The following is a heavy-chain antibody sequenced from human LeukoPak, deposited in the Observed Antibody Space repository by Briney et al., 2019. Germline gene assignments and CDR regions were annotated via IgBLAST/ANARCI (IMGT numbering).Heavy chain of an antibody. CDR2: INSDGSGT. CDR3: ARMGDCGGDCSEYYYYYCYMDV. Sequence: GGSLRLSCAASGFTFSTYWMHWVRHDPGKGLVWVSRINSDGSGTSYVDSVRGRFTISRDNAKNTLYLQMNSLRAGDTAMYYCARMGDCGGDCSEYYYYYCYMDVWGKGTMVTVSS. J-gene: IGHJ6*03. V-gene: IGHV3-74*01. CDR1: GFTFSTYW. D-gene: IGHD2-21*01.